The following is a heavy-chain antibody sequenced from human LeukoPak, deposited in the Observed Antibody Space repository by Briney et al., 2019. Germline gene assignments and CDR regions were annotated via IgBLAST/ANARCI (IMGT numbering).Heavy chain of an antibody. CDR2: IYHTGST. D-gene: IGHD5-24*01. Sequence: SETLSLTCAVYGGSFSGYYWSWIRQPPGKGLEWIAYIYHTGSTNYNPSLKGRVTISVDTSKNQFSLKLSSVTAADTAVYYCARTNVEMATTFDYWGQGTLVTVSS. J-gene: IGHJ4*02. CDR1: GGSFSGYY. CDR3: ARTNVEMATTFDY. V-gene: IGHV4-59*01.